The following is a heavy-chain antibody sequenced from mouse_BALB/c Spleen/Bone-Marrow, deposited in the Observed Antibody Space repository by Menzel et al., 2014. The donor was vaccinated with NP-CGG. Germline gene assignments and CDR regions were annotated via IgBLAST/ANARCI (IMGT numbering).Heavy chain of an antibody. Sequence: EAQLQQSGPELVKTGASVKISCKASGYEFSSSWMNWVKQRPEQGLEWIGRIDPATGNSKYDPKFQGKATMRADTSSNTVYLQLSSLTFEDSAVYYCARNSFRDYDLDYWAQGTPRTVAS. J-gene: IGHJ4*01. CDR3: ARNSFRDYDLDY. V-gene: IGHV14-3*02. D-gene: IGHD1-2*01. CDR1: GYEFSSSW. CDR2: IDPATGNS.